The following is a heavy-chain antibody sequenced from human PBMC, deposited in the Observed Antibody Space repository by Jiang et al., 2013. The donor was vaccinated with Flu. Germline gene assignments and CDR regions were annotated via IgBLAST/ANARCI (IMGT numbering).Heavy chain of an antibody. CDR2: IYTSGST. CDR3: ARESAYYDYVWGSYRYPPQDYYGMDV. V-gene: IGHV4-61*02. Sequence: PGLVKPSQTLSLTCTVSGGSISSGSYYWSWIRQPAGKGLEWIGRIYTSGSTNYNPSLKSRVTISVDTSKNQFSLKLSSVTAADTAVYYCARESAYYDYVWGSYRYPPQDYYGMDVWGQGTTVTVSS. CDR1: GGSISSGSYY. D-gene: IGHD3-16*02. J-gene: IGHJ6*02.